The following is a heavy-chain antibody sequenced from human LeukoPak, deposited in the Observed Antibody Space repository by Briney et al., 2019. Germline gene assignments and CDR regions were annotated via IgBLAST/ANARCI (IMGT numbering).Heavy chain of an antibody. CDR3: AKVARIVVVPAAADY. J-gene: IGHJ4*02. CDR2: ISGSGSST. CDR1: GFTFSSYA. D-gene: IGHD2-2*01. Sequence: PGGSLRLSCAASGFTFSSYAMSWVRQASGKGLEWVSSISGSGSSTYYAHSVKGRFTISRDNSKNTLYLQMNSLRAEDTAVYYCAKVARIVVVPAAADYWGQGTLVTVSS. V-gene: IGHV3-23*01.